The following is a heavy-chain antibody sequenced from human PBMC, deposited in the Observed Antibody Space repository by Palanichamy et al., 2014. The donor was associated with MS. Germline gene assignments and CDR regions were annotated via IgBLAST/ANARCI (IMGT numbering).Heavy chain of an antibody. Sequence: EVQLVESGGGLIQPGGSLRLSCAASGFTVSSSYMSWVRQTPGKGAGWVSIIYSGGTTYYADSVKGRFTSSRDSSQNTLYLQGSSLRAEDTAVYYCARARGDGYKFRGYYFDYWGQGTLVTISS. V-gene: IGHV3-53*01. J-gene: IGHJ4*02. D-gene: IGHD5-24*01. CDR3: ARARGDGYKFRGYYFDY. CDR2: IYSGGTT. CDR1: GFTVSSSY.